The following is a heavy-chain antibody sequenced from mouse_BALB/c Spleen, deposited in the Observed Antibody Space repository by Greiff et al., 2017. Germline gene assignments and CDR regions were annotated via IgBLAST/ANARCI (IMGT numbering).Heavy chain of an antibody. CDR1: GYTFSSYW. V-gene: IGHV1-9*01. Sequence: VQLKESGAELMKPGASVKISCKATGYTFSSYWIEWVKQRPGHGLEWIGEILPGSGSTNYNEKFKGKATFTADTSSNTAYMQLSSLTSEDSAVYYCARQDYYGYGAMDYWGQGTSVTVSS. CDR2: ILPGSGST. CDR3: ARQDYYGYGAMDY. D-gene: IGHD1-2*01. J-gene: IGHJ4*01.